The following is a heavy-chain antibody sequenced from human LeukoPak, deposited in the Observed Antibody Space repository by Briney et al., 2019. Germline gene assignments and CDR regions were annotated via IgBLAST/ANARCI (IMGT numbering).Heavy chain of an antibody. CDR2: IRYNGNNQ. D-gene: IGHD3-10*01. Sequence: PGGSLRLSCAASGFTFNNYGMHWVRQAPGKGLEWVAFIRYNGNNQYYADSVKGRFTISRDNSKNTMYLQVNRLKGDDTAGSYCAKDSAFYYIDVWGKGTTVIISS. V-gene: IGHV3-30*02. CDR3: AKDSAFYYIDV. CDR1: GFTFNNYG. J-gene: IGHJ6*03.